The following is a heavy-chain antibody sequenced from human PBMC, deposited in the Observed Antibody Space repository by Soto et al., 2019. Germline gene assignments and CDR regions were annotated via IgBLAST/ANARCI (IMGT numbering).Heavy chain of an antibody. CDR1: GGSISSGGYY. Sequence: QVQLQESGPGLVKPSQTLSLTCTVSGGSISSGGYYWSWIRQHPGKGLEWIGYIYYSGSTYYNPSLKSRVTISVDTSKNQFSLKLSSVTAADTAVYYCARDSRDSSGYHYLRSWYFDLWGRGTLVTVSS. CDR3: ARDSRDSSGYHYLRSWYFDL. J-gene: IGHJ2*01. V-gene: IGHV4-31*03. CDR2: IYYSGST. D-gene: IGHD3-22*01.